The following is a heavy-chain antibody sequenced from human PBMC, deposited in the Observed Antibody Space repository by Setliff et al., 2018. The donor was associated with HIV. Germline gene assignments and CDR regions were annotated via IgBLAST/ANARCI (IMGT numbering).Heavy chain of an antibody. V-gene: IGHV1-46*01. CDR2: INTSGGSA. D-gene: IGHD6-19*01. Sequence: VASVKVSCKASGYTFTSYPMHWVRQAPGQGLAWMGVINTSGGSAGYAEKFRGRVTMTRDTSTSTVYMDLRNLRSEDTAVYYCARNQGDSSGWYAGDYGGHGTLVTVSS. CDR1: GYTFTSYP. CDR3: ARNQGDSSGWYAGDY. J-gene: IGHJ4*01.